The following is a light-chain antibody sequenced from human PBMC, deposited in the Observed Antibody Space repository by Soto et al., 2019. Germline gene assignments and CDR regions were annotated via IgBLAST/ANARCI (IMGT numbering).Light chain of an antibody. J-gene: IGKJ4*01. Sequence: EIVLTQSPATLSLSPGERAILSCRASQSVSNFLAWYQQRPGQAPRLLLYGASNRATGTPARFSGSGSGTDFTLTISSLEPEDSAVYYCQQRSNRLTFGGGTKVEIK. CDR3: QQRSNRLT. CDR1: QSVSNF. CDR2: GAS. V-gene: IGKV3-11*01.